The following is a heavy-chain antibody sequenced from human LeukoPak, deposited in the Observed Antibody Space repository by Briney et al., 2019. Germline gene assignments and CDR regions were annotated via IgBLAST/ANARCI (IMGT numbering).Heavy chain of an antibody. D-gene: IGHD3-22*01. V-gene: IGHV3-74*01. CDR1: GLTFSSHW. J-gene: IGHJ4*02. Sequence: GGSLRLSCAASGLTFSSHWMHWVRQAPGKGLVWVSRITNDGSSTTYADSVKGRFTISRDNAKNMLYLQVNSLRAEDTAVYYCARDAYYYDSSGYFYYFDYWGQGTLVTVSS. CDR2: ITNDGSST. CDR3: ARDAYYYDSSGYFYYFDY.